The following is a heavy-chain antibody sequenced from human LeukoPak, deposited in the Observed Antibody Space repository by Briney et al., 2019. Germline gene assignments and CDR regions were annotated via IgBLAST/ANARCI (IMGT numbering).Heavy chain of an antibody. V-gene: IGHV3-7*01. CDR3: AREPPYSNEIGLDY. CDR1: RFTLSSYC. CDR2: IKQDGSEK. Sequence: SGGPLRLSCAASRFTLSSYCMSWVRQSRGRGVEWVAYIKQDGSEKFYVDSVKGRFTISRENDKNSLCLQMNSTRAEDTAVYYCAREPPYSNEIGLDYWGQGTLVTVSS. D-gene: IGHD6-13*01. J-gene: IGHJ4*01.